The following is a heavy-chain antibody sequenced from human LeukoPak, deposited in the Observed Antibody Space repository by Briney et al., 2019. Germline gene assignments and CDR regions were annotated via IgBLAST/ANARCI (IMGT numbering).Heavy chain of an antibody. CDR2: ISAYNGNT. J-gene: IGHJ4*02. Sequence: ASVKVSCKASGYTFTSYGISWVRQAPGQGLEWMGWISAYNGNTNYAQKLQGRVTMTTDTSTSTAYMELRSLRSDDTAVYYCARDSVITGTGTGYFDYWGQGTLVTVSS. D-gene: IGHD1/OR15-1a*01. CDR1: GYTFTSYG. V-gene: IGHV1-18*01. CDR3: ARDSVITGTGTGYFDY.